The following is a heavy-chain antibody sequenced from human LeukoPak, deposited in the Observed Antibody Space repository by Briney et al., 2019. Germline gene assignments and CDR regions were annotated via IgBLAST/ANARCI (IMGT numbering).Heavy chain of an antibody. CDR3: ARDSNYGYYYYYGMDV. V-gene: IGHV3-21*01. D-gene: IGHD4-11*01. Sequence: GGSLRLSCAASGFTFSSYSMNWVRQAPGKGLEWVSSISSSGYIYYADSVKGRFTISRDNAKSSLYLQMNSLRAEDTAVYYCARDSNYGYYYYYGMDVWGQGTTVTVSS. CDR1: GFTFSSYS. CDR2: ISSSGYI. J-gene: IGHJ6*02.